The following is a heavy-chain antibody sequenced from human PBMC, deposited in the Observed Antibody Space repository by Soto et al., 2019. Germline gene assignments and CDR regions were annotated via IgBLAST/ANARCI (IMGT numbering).Heavy chain of an antibody. J-gene: IGHJ4*02. CDR1: GGSTRSHY. CDR2: VYGSESF. D-gene: IGHD3-16*01. V-gene: IGHV4-59*11. CDR3: ARGDYALVD. Sequence: PLETLSLTCTVSGGSTRSHYWSWIRQPPGKGLEWIGNVYGSESFNYNPSLKSRVTISVDTSKNQFSLRLRSVTAADTAVYYCARGDYALVDWGQGTLVTVSS.